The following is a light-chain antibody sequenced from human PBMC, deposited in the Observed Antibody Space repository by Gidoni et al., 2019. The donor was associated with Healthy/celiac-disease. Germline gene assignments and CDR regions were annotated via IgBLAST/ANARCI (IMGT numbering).Light chain of an antibody. Sequence: QSVLTQPPSVSGAPGQRVTISCTGSTSNIGAGYGVHWYQQLPGTAPKVIISDNRNRPSGVPDRFSGSKSGTSASLAITGLQAEDEADYYCQSYDNSLSGFYVFGTGTKVTVL. CDR1: TSNIGAGYG. V-gene: IGLV1-40*01. CDR3: QSYDNSLSGFYV. CDR2: DNR. J-gene: IGLJ1*01.